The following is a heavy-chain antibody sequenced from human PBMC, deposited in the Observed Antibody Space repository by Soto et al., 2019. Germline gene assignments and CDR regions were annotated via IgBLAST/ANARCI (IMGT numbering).Heavy chain of an antibody. V-gene: IGHV4-38-2*02. CDR3: ARHTSGRNFDY. J-gene: IGHJ4*02. CDR1: SSPINSRYY. D-gene: IGHD6-19*01. Sequence: PSETLSLTCTVSSSPINSRYYWGWIRQTPGKGLEWVASIYHSGSTHYNPSLKSRATISVDTSNNQFSLRLSSVTAADTAIYYCARHTSGRNFDYWGQGTRVTVSS. CDR2: IYHSGST.